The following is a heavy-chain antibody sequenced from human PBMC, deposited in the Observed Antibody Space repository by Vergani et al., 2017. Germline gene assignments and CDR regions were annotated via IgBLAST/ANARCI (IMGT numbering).Heavy chain of an antibody. Sequence: QVQLQESGPGLVKPSETLSLTCTVPGYSISSGYYWGWIRQPPGKGLEWIVSIYHSGSTYYNPSLKSRVTISVDTSKNQFSLKLSSVTAADTAVYYCASLPSLGYYYYYMDVWGKGTTVTVSS. CDR3: ASLPSLGYYYYYMDV. V-gene: IGHV4-38-2*02. J-gene: IGHJ6*03. CDR2: IYHSGST. CDR1: GYSISSGYY.